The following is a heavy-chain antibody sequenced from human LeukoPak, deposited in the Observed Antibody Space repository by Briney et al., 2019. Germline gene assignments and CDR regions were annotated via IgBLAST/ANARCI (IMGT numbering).Heavy chain of an antibody. CDR3: ARLWEYCSSTSCYLGLLSNYYYGMDV. J-gene: IGHJ6*02. CDR2: INHSGST. V-gene: IGHV4-34*01. Sequence: SETLSLTCAVYGGSFSGYYWSWIRQPPGKGLEWIGEINHSGSTNYNPSLKSRVTISVDTSKNQFSLKLSPVTAADTAVYYCARLWEYCSSTSCYLGLLSNYYYGMDVWGQGTTVTVSS. CDR1: GGSFSGYY. D-gene: IGHD2-2*01.